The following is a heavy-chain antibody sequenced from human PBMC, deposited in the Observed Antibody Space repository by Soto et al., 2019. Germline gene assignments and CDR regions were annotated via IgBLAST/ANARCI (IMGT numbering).Heavy chain of an antibody. D-gene: IGHD6-19*01. CDR1: GFTFSSYG. CDR3: AKGYRSGFDAGCADY. Sequence: QVQFVESGGGVVQPGRSLRLSCAASGFTFSSYGMHWVRQAPGKGLESVAIISYEGSKEFSTDSVKGRFTISRDNSRNTVHLQMNSLRTEDTAVYYCAKGYRSGFDAGCADYWGQGTLVTVSS. V-gene: IGHV3-30*18. CDR2: ISYEGSKE. J-gene: IGHJ4*02.